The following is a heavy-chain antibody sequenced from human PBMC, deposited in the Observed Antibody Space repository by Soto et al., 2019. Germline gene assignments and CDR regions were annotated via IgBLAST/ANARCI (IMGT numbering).Heavy chain of an antibody. CDR2: IIPILVIA. J-gene: IGHJ4*02. CDR1: GDTFSSYT. V-gene: IGHV1-69*08. D-gene: IGHD4-17*01. Sequence: QVQLVQSGAELKKPGSSVKVSCKASGDTFSSYTISWVRQAPGQGLEWMGRIIPILVIANYAQKFQGRVTITADKSTRTAYMELSSLISEDTAVYYCARDGTYGDYVFDYWGQGTLVTVSS. CDR3: ARDGTYGDYVFDY.